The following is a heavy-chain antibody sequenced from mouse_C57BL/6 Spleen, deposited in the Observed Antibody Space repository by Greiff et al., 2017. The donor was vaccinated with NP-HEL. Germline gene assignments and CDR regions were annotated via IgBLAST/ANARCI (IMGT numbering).Heavy chain of an antibody. CDR1: GYTFTTYP. CDR3: SIGVRYFAY. CDR2: FHPYNDDT. Sequence: QVHVKQSGAELVKPGASVKMSCKASGYTFTTYPIEWMKQNHGKSLEWIGNFHPYNDDTTSNEKFKGKATLTVEKYSSTVYLELSRLTSLYSAVSFFSIGVRYFAYWGQGTTLTVSS. D-gene: IGHD2-14*01. V-gene: IGHV1-47*01. J-gene: IGHJ2*01.